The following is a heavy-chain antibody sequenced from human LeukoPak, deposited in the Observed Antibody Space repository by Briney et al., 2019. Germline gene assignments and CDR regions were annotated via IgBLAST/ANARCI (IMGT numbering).Heavy chain of an antibody. V-gene: IGHV3-7*01. CDR1: GFTFSSYW. Sequence: GGSLRLSCAASGFTFSSYWMSWVRQAPGKGLEWVANIKKDGSEKYYVDSVKGRFTISRDNAKTSLYLQMNSLRAEDTAVYYCARVSESEWSFDLWGRGTLVTVFS. J-gene: IGHJ2*01. CDR3: ARVSESEWSFDL. CDR2: IKKDGSEK. D-gene: IGHD1-14*01.